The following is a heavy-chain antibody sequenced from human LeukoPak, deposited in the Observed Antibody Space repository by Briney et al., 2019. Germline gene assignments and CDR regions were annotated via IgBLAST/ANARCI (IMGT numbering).Heavy chain of an antibody. Sequence: SETLSLTCTVSGGSISSYYWSWIRQPPGKGLEWIAYIYYSGSTNYNPSLKSRVTISVDTSKNQFSLKLSSVTAADTAVYYCARPLSLYDYYDKWGQGTMVTVSS. D-gene: IGHD5-12*01. V-gene: IGHV4-59*12. CDR1: GGSISSYY. CDR3: ARPLSLYDYYDK. CDR2: IYYSGST. J-gene: IGHJ3*02.